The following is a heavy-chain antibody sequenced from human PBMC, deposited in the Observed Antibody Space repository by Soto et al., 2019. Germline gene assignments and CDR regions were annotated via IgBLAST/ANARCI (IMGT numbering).Heavy chain of an antibody. Sequence: PGGSLRLSCAASGFTFSSYSMNWVRQAPGKGLEWVAFIWSDESRRYSADSVKGRFTISRDNSKNTLYLQMNSLRVEDTAVYYCARDGGQGAYYEDSGYYIDNWGQGALVTVSS. CDR1: GFTFSSYS. CDR3: ARDGGQGAYYEDSGYYIDN. J-gene: IGHJ4*02. D-gene: IGHD3-22*01. V-gene: IGHV3-33*08. CDR2: IWSDESRR.